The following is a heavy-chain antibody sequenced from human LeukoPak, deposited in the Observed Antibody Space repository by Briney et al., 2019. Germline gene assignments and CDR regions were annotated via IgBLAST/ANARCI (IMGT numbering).Heavy chain of an antibody. V-gene: IGHV3-9*01. CDR3: AKNRRDYGDYGDFDY. Sequence: GRSLRLSCAASGFTFDDYALHWVRQAPGKGLEWVSGISWNSGSIGYADSVKGRFTISRDNAKNSLYLQMNSLRAEDTALYYCAKNRRDYGDYGDFDYWGQGTLVTVSS. CDR1: GFTFDDYA. D-gene: IGHD4-17*01. J-gene: IGHJ4*02. CDR2: ISWNSGSI.